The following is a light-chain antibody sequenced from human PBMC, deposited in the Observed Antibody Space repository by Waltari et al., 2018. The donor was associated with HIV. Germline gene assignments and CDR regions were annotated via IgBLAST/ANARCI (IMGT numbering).Light chain of an antibody. Sequence: QSALTQPPSASGSPGQSVTISCTGTSTDVGAYNYVSWYQQHSGEAPKLIVYEVTRRPSGVPDRFSGSKSGNTASLTVSGLQAEDEADFYCSSYAGSTVIFGGGTKLTVL. CDR1: STDVGAYNY. J-gene: IGLJ2*01. V-gene: IGLV2-8*01. CDR2: EVT. CDR3: SSYAGSTVI.